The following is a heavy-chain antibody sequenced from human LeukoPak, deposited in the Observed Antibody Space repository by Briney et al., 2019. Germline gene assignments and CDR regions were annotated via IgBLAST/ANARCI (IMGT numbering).Heavy chain of an antibody. J-gene: IGHJ4*02. D-gene: IGHD1-26*01. CDR1: GYTFTSYG. CDR3: AVGWGAEGSYPWKYYFDY. Sequence: ASVKVSCKASGYTFTSYGISWVRQAPGQGLEWMGWISAYNGNTNYAQKLQGRVTMTTDTSTSTAYMELRSLRSDDTAVYYCAVGWGAEGSYPWKYYFDYWGQGTLVTVSS. V-gene: IGHV1-18*01. CDR2: ISAYNGNT.